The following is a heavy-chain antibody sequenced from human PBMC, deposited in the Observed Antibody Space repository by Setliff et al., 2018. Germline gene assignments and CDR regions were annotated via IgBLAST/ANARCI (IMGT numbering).Heavy chain of an antibody. V-gene: IGHV1-8*02. CDR2: MNPNSGNT. J-gene: IGHJ6*02. CDR1: GYTFTSYD. Sequence: RASVKVSCKASGYTFTSYDINWVRQATGQGLEWMGWMNPNSGNTGYAQKFQGRVTMTRNTSISTAYMELSSLRSEDTAVCYCARGRERDYNFWSGYYTYYYYGMDVWGQGTTVTVSS. D-gene: IGHD3-3*01. CDR3: ARGRERDYNFWSGYYTYYYYGMDV.